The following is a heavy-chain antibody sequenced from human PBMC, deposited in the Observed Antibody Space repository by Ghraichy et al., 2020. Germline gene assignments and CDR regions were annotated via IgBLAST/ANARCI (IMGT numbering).Heavy chain of an antibody. CDR3: ARDPGSYNYYYGMDV. CDR2: IYYSGRT. J-gene: IGHJ6*02. CDR1: GGSISSYY. Sequence: ETLSLTCTVSGGSISSYYWSWIRQPPGKGLEWIGQIYYSGRTNFNPSLKSRVIISIDTSKAQFSLRLSSVTAADTAVYFCARDPGSYNYYYGMDVWGQGTTVTVSS. V-gene: IGHV4-59*13. D-gene: IGHD6-6*01.